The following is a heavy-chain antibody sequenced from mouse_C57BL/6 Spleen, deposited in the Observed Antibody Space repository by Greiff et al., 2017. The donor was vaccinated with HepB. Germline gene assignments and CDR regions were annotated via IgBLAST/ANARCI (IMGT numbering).Heavy chain of an antibody. CDR1: GYTFTSYW. CDR2: IDPSDSYT. J-gene: IGHJ2*01. D-gene: IGHD1-1*01. V-gene: IGHV1-69*01. CDR3: ARSYYGSHGYYFDD. Sequence: QVQLQQPGAELVMPGASVKLSCKASGYTFTSYWMHWVKQRPGQGLEWIGEIDPSDSYTNYNQKFKGKSTLTVDKSSSTAYMQLSSLTSEDSAVYYCARSYYGSHGYYFDDWGQGTTLTVSS.